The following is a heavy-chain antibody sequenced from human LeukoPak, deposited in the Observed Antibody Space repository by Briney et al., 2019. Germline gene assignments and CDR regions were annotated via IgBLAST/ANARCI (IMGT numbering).Heavy chain of an antibody. CDR1: GGPIPNYY. CDR2: IYYSGGT. D-gene: IGHD6-25*01. J-gene: IGHJ3*01. Sequence: ASETLSLTSTVSGGPIPNYYCSWIRQPPGQGMDLIGYIYYSGGTNSNPSLKSRVTISLDTSNSQSSLKVSSVSAAETAVYYCATNLRSTAGFDVWGPGTAVTVSS. CDR3: ATNLRSTAGFDV. V-gene: IGHV4-59*01.